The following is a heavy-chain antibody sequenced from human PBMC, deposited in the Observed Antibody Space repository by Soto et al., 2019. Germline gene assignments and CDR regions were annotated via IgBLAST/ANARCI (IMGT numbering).Heavy chain of an antibody. V-gene: IGHV3-33*01. D-gene: IGHD3-10*01. CDR2: IWYDGSNK. CDR3: ARDITMVRVNAFDI. CDR1: GFTFSSYG. J-gene: IGHJ3*02. Sequence: GGSLRLSCAASGFTFSSYGMHWVRQAPGKGLEWVAVIWYDGSNKYYADSVKGRFTISRDNSKNTLYLQMNSLRAEDTAVYYCARDITMVRVNAFDIWGQGTMVTVSS.